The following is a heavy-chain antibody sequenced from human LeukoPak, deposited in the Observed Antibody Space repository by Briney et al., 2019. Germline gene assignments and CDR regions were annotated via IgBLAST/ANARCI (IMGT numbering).Heavy chain of an antibody. Sequence: GGSPRLSCAASGFTFDDYAMQWVRQAPGKGLEWVSLISGNGGSTFYAASVKGRFTISRDNSKNSLYLQMNSLRTEDTALYYCAKDPATRDGHGAWFDPWCQGTLVTVSS. D-gene: IGHD5-24*01. V-gene: IGHV3-43*02. CDR3: AKDPATRDGHGAWFDP. J-gene: IGHJ5*02. CDR2: ISGNGGST. CDR1: GFTFDDYA.